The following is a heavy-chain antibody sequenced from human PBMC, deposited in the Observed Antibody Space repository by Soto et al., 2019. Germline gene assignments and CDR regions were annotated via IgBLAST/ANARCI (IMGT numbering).Heavy chain of an antibody. CDR3: ARDTIYGSGIYSSLS. Sequence: QVQLQESGPGLVKPSETLSLTCTVSGGSVSSGSYYWSCIRQPPGKGLEWIGYIYYSGSTKYIPSLRSRVTISVDTSKNLFSLKLSAMPAADTAVYYCARDTIYGSGIYSSLSWGQGTLFTVSS. V-gene: IGHV4-61*01. J-gene: IGHJ4*02. CDR2: IYYSGST. D-gene: IGHD3-10*01. CDR1: GGSVSSGSYY.